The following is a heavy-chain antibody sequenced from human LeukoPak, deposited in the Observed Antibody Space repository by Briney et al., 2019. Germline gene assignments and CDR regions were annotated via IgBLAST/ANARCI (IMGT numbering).Heavy chain of an antibody. D-gene: IGHD5-24*01. V-gene: IGHV4-31*03. Sequence: SETLSLTCTVSGGSFNNAAYYWSWIRQHPGKGPEWIGHIDYRGRTNYNPSLKSRVTISVDTSENQISLRLSSVTAADTAVYYCTRGVRDGYKTFDYWGQGTLVTVSS. CDR1: GGSFNNAAYY. CDR2: IDYRGRT. CDR3: TRGVRDGYKTFDY. J-gene: IGHJ4*02.